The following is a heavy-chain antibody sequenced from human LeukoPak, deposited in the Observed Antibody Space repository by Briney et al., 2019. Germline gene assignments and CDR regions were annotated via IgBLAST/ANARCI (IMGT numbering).Heavy chain of an antibody. V-gene: IGHV1-2*02. J-gene: IGHJ4*02. D-gene: IGHD4-11*01. CDR3: ARDRDYSNIERGFDY. Sequence: ASVKVSCKTSGYTFTDYYIPCVPHAPGQGLEWMGWINPNRGETNSAQKFQRRVTMTRDTDISTTYVEMRRVTSDDTAVDYCARDRDYSNIERGFDYWGQGTLVTVSS. CDR2: INPNRGET. CDR1: GYTFTDYY.